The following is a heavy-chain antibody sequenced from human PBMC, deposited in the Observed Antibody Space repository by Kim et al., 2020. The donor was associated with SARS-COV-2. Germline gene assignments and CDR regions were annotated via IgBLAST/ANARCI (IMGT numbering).Heavy chain of an antibody. CDR1: GFAFGGYW. V-gene: IGHV3-7*01. D-gene: IGHD4-4*01. CDR3: AAGMTTVTALIDY. CDR2: VKQDGSDK. J-gene: IGHJ4*02. Sequence: GGSLRLSCAASGFAFGGYWMSWVRQAPGKGLEWVASVKQDGSDKYYVDSVKGRFTISRDNAKNSLYLQMNSLRADDTAVYYCAAGMTTVTALIDYWGQGTLVTVSS.